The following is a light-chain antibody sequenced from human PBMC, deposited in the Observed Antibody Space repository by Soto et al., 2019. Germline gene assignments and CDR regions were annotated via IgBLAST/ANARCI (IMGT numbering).Light chain of an antibody. V-gene: IGLV1-40*01. CDR2: GNS. Sequence: QSVLTQPPSVSGAPGQRVTISCTGSSSNIGAGYDVHWYQQLPGTAPKLLIYGNSNRPSGVPDRFSGSKSGTSASLAITGLQAEDEADSYCQSYDSSLSGYVLGPGTKVTVL. CDR3: QSYDSSLSGYV. CDR1: SSNIGAGYD. J-gene: IGLJ1*01.